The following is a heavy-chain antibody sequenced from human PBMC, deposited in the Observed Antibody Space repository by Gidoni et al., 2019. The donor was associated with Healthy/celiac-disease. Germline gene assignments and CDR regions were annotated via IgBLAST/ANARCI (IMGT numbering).Heavy chain of an antibody. J-gene: IGHJ4*02. Sequence: EVQLVESGVGLVHPGGSLRLSCSASGFPFLRYAMHGVRQAPGKGLEYVSAMRSNGGSTYYADSVKGRFTISRDNSKNTLYLQMSSLRAEDTAVYYCVKGRGLQSGWLSFDYWGQGTLVTVSS. CDR3: VKGRGLQSGWLSFDY. CDR1: GFPFLRYA. D-gene: IGHD6-25*01. V-gene: IGHV3-64D*06. CDR2: MRSNGGST.